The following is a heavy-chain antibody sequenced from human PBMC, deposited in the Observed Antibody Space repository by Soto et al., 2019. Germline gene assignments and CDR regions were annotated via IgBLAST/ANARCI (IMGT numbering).Heavy chain of an antibody. CDR3: AREYDAFDI. CDR1: GSTLSSYS. V-gene: IGHV3-21*01. J-gene: IGHJ3*02. Sequence: GFLRLPSAASGSTLSSYSMNWVRQAPGKGLEWVSSISSSSSYIYYADSVKRRFTISRDNAKKSLYLQMNSLRAEDKAVYYCAREYDAFDIWGRGTMVTVSS. CDR2: ISSSSSYI.